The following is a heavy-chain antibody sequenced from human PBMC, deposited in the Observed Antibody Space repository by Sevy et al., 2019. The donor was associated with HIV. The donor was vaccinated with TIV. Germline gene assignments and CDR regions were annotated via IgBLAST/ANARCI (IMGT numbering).Heavy chain of an antibody. Sequence: GGSLRLSCAASGFTFSNYDIHWVRQAPGKGLEWVAFVRYDGNNKYYADSVKGRFNISRDNSKNTLYLQMNSLRAEDTAVYYCAREWSVVLAGIDAFDISGQGTLVTVSS. CDR2: VRYDGNNK. V-gene: IGHV3-30*02. J-gene: IGHJ3*02. CDR1: GFTFSNYD. CDR3: AREWSVVLAGIDAFDI. D-gene: IGHD2-15*01.